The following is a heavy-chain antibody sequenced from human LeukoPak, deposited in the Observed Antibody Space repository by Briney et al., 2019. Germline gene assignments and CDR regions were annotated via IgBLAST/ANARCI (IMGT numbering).Heavy chain of an antibody. CDR1: GYTFTSYD. V-gene: IGHV1-8*01. CDR3: ARVSGYDWESFYDY. CDR2: MNPNSGNT. Sequence: ASVKVSCKASGYTFTSYDINWVRQATGQGLEWMGWMNPNSGNTGYAQKFQGRVTMTRNTSISTAYMELSSLRSEDTAVYYCARVSGYDWESFYDYWGQGTLVTVSS. J-gene: IGHJ4*02. D-gene: IGHD5-12*01.